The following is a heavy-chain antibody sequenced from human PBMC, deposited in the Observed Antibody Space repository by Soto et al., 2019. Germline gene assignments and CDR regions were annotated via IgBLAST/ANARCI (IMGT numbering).Heavy chain of an antibody. D-gene: IGHD2-21*02. CDR3: AAGEVVTAVDY. J-gene: IGHJ4*02. V-gene: IGHV3-30-3*01. CDR1: GFTFSSYA. CDR2: ISYDGSNK. Sequence: QVQLVESGGGVVQPGRSLRLSCAASGFTFSSYAMHWVRQAPGKGLEWVAVISYDGSNKYYADSVKGRFTISKDNSTNRLYLQMNSLRAEDTAVYYCAAGEVVTAVDYWGQGTLVTVSS.